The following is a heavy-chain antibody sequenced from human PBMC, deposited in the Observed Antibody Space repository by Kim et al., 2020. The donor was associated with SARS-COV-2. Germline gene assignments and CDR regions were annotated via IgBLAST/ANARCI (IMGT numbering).Heavy chain of an antibody. V-gene: IGHV3-11*05. J-gene: IGHJ3*02. D-gene: IGHD2-15*01. CDR3: ARDGELYRGGKDAFDI. Sequence: SVKGRFTISRDNAKNSTYLQMNSLRAEDTAVYYCARDGELYRGGKDAFDIWGQGTMVTVSS.